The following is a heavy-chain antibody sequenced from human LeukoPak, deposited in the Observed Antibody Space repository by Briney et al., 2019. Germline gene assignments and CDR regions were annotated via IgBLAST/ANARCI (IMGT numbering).Heavy chain of an antibody. D-gene: IGHD6-13*01. Sequence: KTSETLSLTCVVSGYSIRSSNWWGWIRQPPGKGLEWIGYIYYDGSIFYNPSLWSRVTMSVDTSKNQFSLRLNSVTAVDTAVYYCARKPDSRNWFDPWGQGTLVIVSS. V-gene: IGHV4-28*05. CDR3: ARKPDSRNWFDP. CDR2: IYYDGSI. CDR1: GYSIRSSNW. J-gene: IGHJ5*02.